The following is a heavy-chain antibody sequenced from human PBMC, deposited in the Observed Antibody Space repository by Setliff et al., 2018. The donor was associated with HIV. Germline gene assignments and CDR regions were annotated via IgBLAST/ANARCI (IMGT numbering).Heavy chain of an antibody. D-gene: IGHD3-9*01. CDR3: ARYFDSTDY. J-gene: IGHJ4*02. CDR2: LATDESVT. CDR1: GFTFSDYA. Sequence: GGSLRLSCAASGFTFSDYAMHWVRQTPGKGLEWVAVLATDESVTNYADSVRGRFTISRDNSKNTLYLQMNSLRAEDTAVYYCARYFDSTDYWGQGTLVTVSS. V-gene: IGHV3-30*04.